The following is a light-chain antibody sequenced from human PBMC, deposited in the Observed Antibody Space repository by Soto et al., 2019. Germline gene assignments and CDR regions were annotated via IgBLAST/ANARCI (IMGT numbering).Light chain of an antibody. V-gene: IGKV3-20*01. Sequence: EIVLTQSPATLSLSPWERATLSCRASPSVTNYLAWYQQKPGQAPRLLIYGASTRATGIPARFSGSGSGTDFTLTISRLEPEDFAVYYCQQYGSSPPWTFGQGTKVDIK. CDR1: PSVTNY. CDR3: QQYGSSPPWT. CDR2: GAS. J-gene: IGKJ1*01.